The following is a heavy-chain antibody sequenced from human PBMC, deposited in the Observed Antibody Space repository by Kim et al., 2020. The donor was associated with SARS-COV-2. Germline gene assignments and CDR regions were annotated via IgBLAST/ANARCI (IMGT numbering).Heavy chain of an antibody. CDR3: ARSYGSGGYYSY. D-gene: IGHD3-10*01. V-gene: IGHV3-72*01. Sequence: DNAASVKGKYTISRDDSKNPLYLQMNCLKTEDTAVYYCARSYGSGGYYSYWGQGTLVTVSS. J-gene: IGHJ4*02.